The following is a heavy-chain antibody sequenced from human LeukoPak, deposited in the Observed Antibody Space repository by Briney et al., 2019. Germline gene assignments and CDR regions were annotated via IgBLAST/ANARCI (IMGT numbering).Heavy chain of an antibody. Sequence: ASVKVSCKASGYTFTSYGISWVRQAPGQGLEWMGWISANDGNTDYPQKLQGRVTMTTDTSTSTAYMELRSLRSDDTAVYYCARESHITREDYWGQGTLVTVSS. J-gene: IGHJ4*02. CDR1: GYTFTSYG. CDR3: ARESHITREDY. D-gene: IGHD3-10*01. V-gene: IGHV1-18*01. CDR2: ISANDGNT.